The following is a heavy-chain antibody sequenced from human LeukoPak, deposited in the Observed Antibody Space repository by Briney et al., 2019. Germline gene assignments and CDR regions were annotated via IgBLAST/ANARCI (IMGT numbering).Heavy chain of an antibody. CDR3: ARGGQWLVLSAFDI. V-gene: IGHV4-4*02. J-gene: IGHJ3*02. D-gene: IGHD6-19*01. CDR2: INHSGST. CDR1: GGSISSSTW. Sequence: SETLSLTCTVSGGSISSSTWWSWVRQPPGKGLEWIGEINHSGSTNYNPSLKSRVTISVDTSKNQFSLKLSSVTATDTAVYYCARGGQWLVLSAFDIWGQGTMVTVSS.